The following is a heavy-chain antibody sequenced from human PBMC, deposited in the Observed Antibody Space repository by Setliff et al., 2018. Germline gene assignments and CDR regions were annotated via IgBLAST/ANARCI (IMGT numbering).Heavy chain of an antibody. J-gene: IGHJ6*03. Sequence: ASVKVSCKASGYTFTSYGISWVRQAPGQGLEWMGWISAYNGNTNYAQKLQGRVTMTTDTSTSTAYMELRSLRSDDTAVYYCARDAKTYYDFWSGYEWDYYYYYMDVWGKGTTVTVSS. V-gene: IGHV1-18*01. CDR2: ISAYNGNT. D-gene: IGHD3-3*01. CDR1: GYTFTSYG. CDR3: ARDAKTYYDFWSGYEWDYYYYYMDV.